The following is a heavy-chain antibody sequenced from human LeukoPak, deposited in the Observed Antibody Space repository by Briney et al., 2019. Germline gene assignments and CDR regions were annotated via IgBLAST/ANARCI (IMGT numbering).Heavy chain of an antibody. Sequence: GASVKVSCKASGYTFTGYYMHWVRQAPGQGLEWMGWINPNSGGTNYAQKFQGRVTMTRDTSISTAYMELSRLRSDDTAVYYCARDYVADIAAAGTFKYWFDPWGQGTLVTVSS. CDR1: GYTFTGYY. CDR2: INPNSGGT. D-gene: IGHD6-13*01. CDR3: ARDYVADIAAAGTFKYWFDP. J-gene: IGHJ5*02. V-gene: IGHV1-2*02.